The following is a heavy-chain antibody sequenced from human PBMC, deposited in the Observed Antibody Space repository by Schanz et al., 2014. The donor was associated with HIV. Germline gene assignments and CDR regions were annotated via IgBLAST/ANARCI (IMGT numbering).Heavy chain of an antibody. J-gene: IGHJ2*01. CDR2: FDLEHGET. Sequence: QVQLVQSGAEVKKPGSSVKVSCKASGGTFSNYAINWVRQAPGKGLEWMGGFDLEHGETIYAQKFRGRVTMSEDISADTAYMDLSSLRSEDTAVYYCARSETIAARPVWYFDLWGRGTLVTVSS. CDR1: GGTFSNYA. V-gene: IGHV1-24*01. D-gene: IGHD6-6*01. CDR3: ARSETIAARPVWYFDL.